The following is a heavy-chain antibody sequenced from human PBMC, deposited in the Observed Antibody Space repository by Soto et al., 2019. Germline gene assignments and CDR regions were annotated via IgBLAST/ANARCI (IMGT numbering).Heavy chain of an antibody. Sequence: QVQLVQSGAEVQKPGSSVKVSCKASGGTFSSYAISWVRQAPGQGLEWMGGIIPIFGTANYAQKFQGRVTITADKSTSTAYMELSSLRSEDTAVYYCASSAGYIVVVPAAMDYWGQGTLVTVSS. J-gene: IGHJ4*02. CDR1: GGTFSSYA. V-gene: IGHV1-69*06. CDR3: ASSAGYIVVVPAAMDY. CDR2: IIPIFGTA. D-gene: IGHD2-2*01.